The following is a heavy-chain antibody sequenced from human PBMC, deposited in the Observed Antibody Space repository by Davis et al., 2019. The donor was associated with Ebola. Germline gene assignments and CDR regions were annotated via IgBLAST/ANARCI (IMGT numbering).Heavy chain of an antibody. CDR2: ISSSSSTI. J-gene: IGHJ4*02. Sequence: GESLKISCAASGFTLSSYEMNWVRQAPGKGLEWVSYISSSSSTIYYADSVKGRFTISRDNAKNSLYLQMNSLRDEDTAVYYCARDRANWNLPFDYWGQGTLVTVSS. CDR1: GFTLSSYE. V-gene: IGHV3-48*02. CDR3: ARDRANWNLPFDY. D-gene: IGHD1-1*01.